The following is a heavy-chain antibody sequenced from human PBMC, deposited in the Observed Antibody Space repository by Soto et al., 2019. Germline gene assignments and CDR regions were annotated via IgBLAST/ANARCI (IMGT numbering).Heavy chain of an antibody. Sequence: EVQLVQSGAEVKKPGESLRISCKGSGYSFTSYWISWVRQMPGKGLEWMGRIDPSDSYTNYSQSCQGNVTISADKSISTAYLQWSSLKASDTAMYYCARLQAAAGDNDLTFDYWGQGTLVTVSS. D-gene: IGHD6-13*01. CDR2: IDPSDSYT. CDR1: GYSFTSYW. J-gene: IGHJ4*02. V-gene: IGHV5-10-1*01. CDR3: ARLQAAAGDNDLTFDY.